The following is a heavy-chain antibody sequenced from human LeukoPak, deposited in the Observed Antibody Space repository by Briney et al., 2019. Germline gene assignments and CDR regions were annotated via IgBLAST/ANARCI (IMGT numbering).Heavy chain of an antibody. D-gene: IGHD3-22*01. CDR2: ISGSGGST. V-gene: IGHV3-23*01. CDR3: AKDPQYYYDSSGYSFDY. CDR1: GFTFSSYA. J-gene: IGHJ4*02. Sequence: PGGSLRLSCAASGFTFSSYAMSWVRQAPGKGLEWVSAISGSGGSTYYADSVKGRFTISRDNSKNTLYPQMNSLRAEDTAVYYCAKDPQYYYDSSGYSFDYWGQGTLVTVSS.